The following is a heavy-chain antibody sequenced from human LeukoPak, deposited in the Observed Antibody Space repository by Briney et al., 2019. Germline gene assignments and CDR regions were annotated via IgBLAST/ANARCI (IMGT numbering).Heavy chain of an antibody. CDR3: AKYVTPYSSSPTLTH. V-gene: IGHV3-7*01. CDR1: GSTFSYYW. D-gene: IGHD6-6*01. J-gene: IGHJ4*02. Sequence: GGSLRLSCAASGSTFSYYWMSWVRQAPGKGLEWVANINQDGSEKYYVDSVKGRFTISRDNAKNSLYLQMNSLRAEDTAVYYCAKYVTPYSSSPTLTHWGQGTLVTVSS. CDR2: INQDGSEK.